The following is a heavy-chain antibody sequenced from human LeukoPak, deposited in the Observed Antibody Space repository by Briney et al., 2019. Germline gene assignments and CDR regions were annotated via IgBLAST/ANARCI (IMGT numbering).Heavy chain of an antibody. D-gene: IGHD5-18*01. CDR3: VRIQPWYYFDY. V-gene: IGHV3-53*01. Sequence: GGSLRLSCAASGFTVSSKYMSWVRQAPGKGLEWVSLIYSGGSTYYADSVKGRFTISRDNSKNTLHLQMSSLRAEDTAVYYCVRIQPWYYFDYWGQGTLVTVSS. J-gene: IGHJ4*02. CDR2: IYSGGST. CDR1: GFTVSSKY.